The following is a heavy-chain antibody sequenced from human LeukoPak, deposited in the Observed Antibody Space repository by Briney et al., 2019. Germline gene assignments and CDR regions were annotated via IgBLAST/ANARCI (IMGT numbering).Heavy chain of an antibody. Sequence: SETLSLTCTVSGGSISSYYWSWIRQPPGKGLEWIGYIYYSGSTNYNPSLKSRVTISVDTSKNQFSLKLSSVTAADTAVYYCARVTQQQLTDAFNIWGQGTMVTVSS. CDR2: IYYSGST. CDR3: ARVTQQQLTDAFNI. V-gene: IGHV4-59*08. J-gene: IGHJ3*02. D-gene: IGHD6-13*01. CDR1: GGSISSYY.